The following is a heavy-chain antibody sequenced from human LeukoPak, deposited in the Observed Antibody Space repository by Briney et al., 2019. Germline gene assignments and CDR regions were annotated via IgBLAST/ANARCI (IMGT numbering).Heavy chain of an antibody. V-gene: IGHV4-59*01. CDR2: IYYSGTT. Sequence: PSETLSLTCTVSGGSISSYYWSWIRQPAGKGLEWIGYIYYSGTTNYNPSLKSRVTISVDTSKNQFSLKLSSVTAADTAVYYCARGSQSSGFDYWGQGTLVTVSS. CDR1: GGSISSYY. D-gene: IGHD3-10*01. CDR3: ARGSQSSGFDY. J-gene: IGHJ4*02.